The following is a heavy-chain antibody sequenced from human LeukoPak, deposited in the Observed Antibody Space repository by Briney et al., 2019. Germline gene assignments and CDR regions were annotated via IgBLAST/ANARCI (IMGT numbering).Heavy chain of an antibody. CDR1: GYTFTSYY. CDR3: ARGYCSGGSCNWFAP. V-gene: IGHV1-46*01. Sequence: GASVKVSCKASGYTFTSYYMHWVRQAPGQGLEWMGLINPSGGSTSYAQKFQGRVTMTRDTSTSTVYMELSSLRSEDTAVYYCARGYCSGGSCNWFAPWGQGTLVTVSS. CDR2: INPSGGST. J-gene: IGHJ5*02. D-gene: IGHD2-15*01.